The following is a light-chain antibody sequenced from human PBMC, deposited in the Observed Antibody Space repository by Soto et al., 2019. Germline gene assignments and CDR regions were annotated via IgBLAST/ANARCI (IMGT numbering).Light chain of an antibody. CDR2: DDS. Sequence: SYELTQTPSVSVAPGQTARITCGGDNIGANSVHWYQQKPGQAPILVVYDDSDRPSGIPERFSGSNSGNTAALTISGLQAEDEADYYCCSYAGSSTWVFGGGTKLTVL. V-gene: IGLV3-21*02. CDR3: CSYAGSSTWV. J-gene: IGLJ3*02. CDR1: NIGANS.